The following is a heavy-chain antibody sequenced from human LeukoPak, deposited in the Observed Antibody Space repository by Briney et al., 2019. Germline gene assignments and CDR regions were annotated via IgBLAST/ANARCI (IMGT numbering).Heavy chain of an antibody. CDR1: GGSISSYY. CDR3: ARHKVHYCSSTSCYGEGFDY. V-gene: IGHV4-59*08. Sequence: PSETLSLTCTVSGGSISSYYWSWIRQPPGKGLEWIGYIYYSRSTNYNPSLKSRVTISVDTSKNQFSLKLSSVTAADTAVYYCARHKVHYCSSTSCYGEGFDYWGQGTLVTVSS. J-gene: IGHJ4*02. CDR2: IYYSRST. D-gene: IGHD2-2*01.